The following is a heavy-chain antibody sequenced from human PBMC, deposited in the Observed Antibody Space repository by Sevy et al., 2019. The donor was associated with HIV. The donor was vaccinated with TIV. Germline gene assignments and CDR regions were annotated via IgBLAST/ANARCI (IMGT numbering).Heavy chain of an antibody. D-gene: IGHD3-22*01. V-gene: IGHV4-34*01. CDR2: INHSGST. CDR1: GGSFSGYY. CDR3: ARAQPYYDSSGYHGPYWFDP. J-gene: IGHJ5*02. Sequence: SETLSLTCAVYGGSFSGYYWSWIRQPPGKGLEWIWEINHSGSTNYNPSLKSRVTISVDTSKNQFSLKLSSVTAADTAVYYCARAQPYYDSSGYHGPYWFDPWGQGTLVTVSS.